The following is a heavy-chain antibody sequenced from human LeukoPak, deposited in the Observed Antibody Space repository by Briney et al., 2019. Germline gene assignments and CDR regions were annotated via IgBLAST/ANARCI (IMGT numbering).Heavy chain of an antibody. CDR2: IYPGDSHT. J-gene: IGHJ4*02. V-gene: IGHV5-51*01. D-gene: IGHD5-24*01. CDR3: AILNHPDGRVY. CDR1: GYSFTSYW. Sequence: GESLKISCKGSGYSFTSYWIGWVRPMPGKGLEWMGIIYPGDSHTRYSPSFEGQVTISADKSISTAYLQWSSLQASDTAIYYCAILNHPDGRVYWGQGTPVTVSS.